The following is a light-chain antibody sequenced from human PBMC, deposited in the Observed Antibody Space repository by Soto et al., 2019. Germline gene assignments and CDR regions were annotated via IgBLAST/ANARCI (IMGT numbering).Light chain of an antibody. V-gene: IGKV3-20*01. Sequence: EIVLTQSPDTLSLSPGERATLSCSASQSVTNKRLAWYQQKPGQAPRLLIYGASSRAGGIPDKFSGSGSGTDFTLNINRLEPEDFAVYYCQQYGGSPYTFAQGTKLEI. CDR2: GAS. CDR3: QQYGGSPYT. J-gene: IGKJ2*01. CDR1: QSVTNKR.